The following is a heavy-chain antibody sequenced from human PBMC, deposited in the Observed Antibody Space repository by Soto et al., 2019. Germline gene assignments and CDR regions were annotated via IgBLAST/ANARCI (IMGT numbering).Heavy chain of an antibody. CDR1: GGSISSYY. J-gene: IGHJ4*02. Sequence: LSLTCTVSGGSISSYYWSWIRQPPGKGLEWIGYIYNSGRTNYNPSLKSRVTISVDTSKNQFSLKLSSVTAADTAVYYCARRYGYSFDYWGQGTLVTVSS. CDR2: IYNSGRT. V-gene: IGHV4-59*08. CDR3: ARRYGYSFDY. D-gene: IGHD1-1*01.